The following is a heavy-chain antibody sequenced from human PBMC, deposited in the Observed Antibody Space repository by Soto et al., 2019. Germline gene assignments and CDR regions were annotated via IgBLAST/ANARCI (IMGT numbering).Heavy chain of an antibody. D-gene: IGHD3-22*01. J-gene: IGHJ6*02. Sequence: SVKVSCKASGDTFSSYAISWVRQAPGQGLEWMGGIIPIFGTANYAQKFQGRVTTTADESTSTAYMELSSLRSEDTAVYYCARDGSGYRSRASPMDVWGQGTTVTVS. V-gene: IGHV1-69*13. CDR3: ARDGSGYRSRASPMDV. CDR2: IIPIFGTA. CDR1: GDTFSSYA.